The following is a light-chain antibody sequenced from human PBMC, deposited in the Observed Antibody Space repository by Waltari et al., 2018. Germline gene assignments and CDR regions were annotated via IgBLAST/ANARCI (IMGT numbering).Light chain of an antibody. V-gene: IGKV1-39*01. J-gene: IGKJ1*01. CDR3: QQSYSTPRM. Sequence: DIQMNQSPYSLSGSVGDRVPIHCRASQSISSYLNWYQQKPGKAPKLLIYAASSLQSGVPSRFSGSGSWTDFTLTISSLQPEDFATYYCQQSYSTPRMFGQGTKVEIK. CDR2: AAS. CDR1: QSISSY.